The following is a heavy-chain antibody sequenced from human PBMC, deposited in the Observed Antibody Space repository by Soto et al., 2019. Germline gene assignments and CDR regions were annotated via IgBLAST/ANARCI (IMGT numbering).Heavy chain of an antibody. Sequence: SVKVSCKASGGTFSSYAISWVRQAPGQGLEWMGGIIPTFGTANYAQKFQGRVTITADESTSTAYMELSSLRSEDTAVYYCARKGVVADYYYGMDVWGQGTTVTVSS. CDR1: GGTFSSYA. D-gene: IGHD2-15*01. CDR2: IIPTFGTA. V-gene: IGHV1-69*13. J-gene: IGHJ6*02. CDR3: ARKGVVADYYYGMDV.